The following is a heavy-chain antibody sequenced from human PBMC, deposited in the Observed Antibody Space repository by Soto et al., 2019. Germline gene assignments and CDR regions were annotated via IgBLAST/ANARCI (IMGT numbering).Heavy chain of an antibody. V-gene: IGHV3-23*01. J-gene: IGHJ4*02. CDR2: ISGSGGTT. CDR3: AKVIVLGASTIEF. D-gene: IGHD6-6*01. CDR1: GFTFNHYG. Sequence: XSLRLSCAASGFTFNHYGMSWVRQAPGKGLEWVSVISGSGGTTYYADSVKGRFTISRDNSKSTVYLQMNSLRVEDTALYSCAKVIVLGASTIEFWGPGTLVTVSS.